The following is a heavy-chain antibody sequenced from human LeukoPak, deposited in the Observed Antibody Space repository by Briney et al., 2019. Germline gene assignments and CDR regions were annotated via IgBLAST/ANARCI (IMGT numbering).Heavy chain of an antibody. CDR2: IYTSGST. D-gene: IGHD2-2*01. V-gene: IGHV4-4*07. CDR3: ARDVVAARGSFDY. CDR1: GDSISGFY. Sequence: SETLSLTCTVSGDSISGFYWSWIRQAAGKGLEWIGHIYTSGSTNYNPSLKSRVTMSVDMSKNQFSLKLRSVTAAGTAVYYCARDVVAARGSFDYWGQGTLVTVSS. J-gene: IGHJ4*02.